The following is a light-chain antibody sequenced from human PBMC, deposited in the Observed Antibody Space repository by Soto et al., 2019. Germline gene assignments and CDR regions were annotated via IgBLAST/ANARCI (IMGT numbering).Light chain of an antibody. CDR1: SSDVGSYNL. CDR3: CSCAGSSTFYV. V-gene: IGLV2-23*02. Sequence: QSALTQPASVSGSPGQSITISCTGTSSDVGSYNLVSWYQQYPGKAPKLMFYEVSKRPSGVSNRFSGSKSGNTASLTISGLQAEDEADYYCCSCAGSSTFYVFGTGTKLTVL. J-gene: IGLJ1*01. CDR2: EVS.